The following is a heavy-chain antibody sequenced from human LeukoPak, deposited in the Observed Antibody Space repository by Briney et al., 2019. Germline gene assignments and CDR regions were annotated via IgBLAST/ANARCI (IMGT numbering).Heavy chain of an antibody. V-gene: IGHV4-59*08. CDR2: TYYSGST. J-gene: IGHJ5*02. Sequence: SESLSLTCTVSGGSISSYYWSWSRQPPGKGLEWIGYTYYSGSTNYNPSLKSRVTISVDTSKNQFSLKLSSVTAADTAVYYCARHAGDIVVVPAAMLGYWFDPWGQGTLVTVSS. CDR1: GGSISSYY. D-gene: IGHD2-2*01. CDR3: ARHAGDIVVVPAAMLGYWFDP.